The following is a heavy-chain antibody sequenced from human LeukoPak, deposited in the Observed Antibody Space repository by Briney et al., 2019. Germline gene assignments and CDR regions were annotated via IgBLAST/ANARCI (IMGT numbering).Heavy chain of an antibody. CDR1: GYTFTDYY. J-gene: IGHJ4*02. CDR3: ARDMGRYSGYDYDY. Sequence: ASVKVSCKTSGYTFTDYYLHWVRQAPGQGLEWVGWIHPNTGATHYAQKFQGRLTMTRDTSISTVYMELTRLRSDDTAVYYCARDMGRYSGYDYDYWGQGTLVTVSS. CDR2: IHPNTGAT. D-gene: IGHD5-12*01. V-gene: IGHV1-2*02.